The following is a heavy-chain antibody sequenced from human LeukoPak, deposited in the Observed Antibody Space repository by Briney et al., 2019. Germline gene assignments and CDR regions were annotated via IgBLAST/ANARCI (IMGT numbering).Heavy chain of an antibody. CDR3: ARDFREERGYYGSGSPSPGDY. CDR2: IWYDGSNK. J-gene: IGHJ4*02. D-gene: IGHD3-10*01. V-gene: IGHV3-33*01. CDR1: GFTFSSYG. Sequence: GGSLRLSCAASGFTFSSYGMHWVRQAPGKGLEWVAVIWYDGSNKYYADSVKGRFTISRDNSKNTLYLQMNSLRAEDTAVYYCARDFREERGYYGSGSPSPGDYWGQGTLVTVSS.